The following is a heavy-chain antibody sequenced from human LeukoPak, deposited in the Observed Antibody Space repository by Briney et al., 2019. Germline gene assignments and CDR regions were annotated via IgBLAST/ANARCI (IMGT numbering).Heavy chain of an antibody. CDR3: ARDRGYSYENYYGMDV. CDR2: ISAYNGNT. D-gene: IGHD5-18*01. Sequence: ASVKVSCKASGYTFTSYGISWVRQAPGQGLEWMGWISAYNGNTNYAQKLQGRVTMTTDTSTSTAYMELRSLRSDDTAVYYCARDRGYSYENYYGMDVWGQGTTVTVSS. V-gene: IGHV1-18*01. J-gene: IGHJ6*02. CDR1: GYTFTSYG.